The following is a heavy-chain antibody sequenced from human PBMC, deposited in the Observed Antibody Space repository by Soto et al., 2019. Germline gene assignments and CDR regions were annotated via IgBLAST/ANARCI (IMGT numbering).Heavy chain of an antibody. D-gene: IGHD1-26*01. V-gene: IGHV4-39*01. J-gene: IGHJ6*02. CDR2: IFYSGSS. CDR3: ARHGTMKYAMDV. Sequence: QLQLQEAGPGLVKPSETLSLTCTVSGGSISSSSYYWGWIRQPPGKGLEWIGSIFYSGSSYYNPSLKSRVTISVDMSKNQFSLRLSSVTAADTAVFYCARHGTMKYAMDVWGQGTTVTVSS. CDR1: GGSISSSSYY.